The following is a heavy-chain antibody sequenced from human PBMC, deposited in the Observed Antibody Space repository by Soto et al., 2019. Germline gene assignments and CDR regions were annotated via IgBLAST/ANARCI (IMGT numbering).Heavy chain of an antibody. D-gene: IGHD3-22*01. J-gene: IGHJ4*02. V-gene: IGHV4-59*01. CDR1: GGSISSYY. Sequence: SETLSLTCTVSGGSISSYYWSWIRQPPGKGLEWIGYIYYSGSTNYNPSLKSRVTISVDTSKNQFSLKLSSVTAADTAVYYCARGMGKGITMNYWGQGTLVTVSS. CDR3: ARGMGKGITMNY. CDR2: IYYSGST.